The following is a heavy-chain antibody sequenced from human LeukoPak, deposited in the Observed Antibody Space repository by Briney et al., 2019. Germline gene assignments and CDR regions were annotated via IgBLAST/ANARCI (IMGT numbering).Heavy chain of an antibody. V-gene: IGHV3-48*03. Sequence: GGSLRLSCAASGFTFSSYEMNWVRQAPGKGLEWVSYISSSGSTIYYADSAKGRFTISRDNAKNSLYLQMNSLRAEDTAVYYCAELGITMIGGVWGKGTTVTVSS. CDR1: GFTFSSYE. D-gene: IGHD3-10*02. CDR2: ISSSGSTI. J-gene: IGHJ6*04. CDR3: AELGITMIGGV.